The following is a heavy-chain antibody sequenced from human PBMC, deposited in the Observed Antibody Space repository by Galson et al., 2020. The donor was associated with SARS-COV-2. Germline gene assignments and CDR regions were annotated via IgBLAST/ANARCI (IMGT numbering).Heavy chain of an antibody. CDR1: GFIFSNYN. V-gene: IGHV3-48*04. Sequence: GESLKISCAASGFIFSNYNMNWVRQAPGKGLEWVSYISGGSSSMSYADSVEGRFTISRDNAKNSLFLQMNSRTVADTAVYFCIRDHGPYGGKYEQFYHWGQGTLVTVSS. CDR3: IRDHGPYGGKYEQFYH. CDR2: ISGGSSSM. D-gene: IGHD2-15*01. J-gene: IGHJ4*02.